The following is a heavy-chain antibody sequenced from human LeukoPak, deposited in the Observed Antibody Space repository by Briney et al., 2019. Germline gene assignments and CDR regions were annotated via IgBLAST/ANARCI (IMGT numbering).Heavy chain of an antibody. Sequence: ASVKVSCKASGYTFTSYDINWVRQATGQGLEWMGWMNPNSGNTGYAQMFQGRVTMTRNTSISTAYMELSSLRSEDTAVYYCARGEGYCSSTSCPLDYWGQGTLVTVSS. CDR3: ARGEGYCSSTSCPLDY. CDR1: GYTFTSYD. CDR2: MNPNSGNT. D-gene: IGHD2-2*01. V-gene: IGHV1-8*01. J-gene: IGHJ4*02.